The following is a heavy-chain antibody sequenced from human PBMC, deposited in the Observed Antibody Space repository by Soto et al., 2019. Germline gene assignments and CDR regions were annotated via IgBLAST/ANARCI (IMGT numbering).Heavy chain of an antibody. CDR1: GGSMRSGGYY. CDR3: ARHRPGYGDYLYFDY. J-gene: IGHJ4*02. V-gene: IGHV4-31*03. D-gene: IGHD4-17*01. CDR2: IYYSGST. Sequence: PSETLSLTCTVSGGSMRSGGYYWSWSRQHTGKGLEWIGYIYYSGSTYYNPSLKIRVTISVDTSKNQFSLKLSSVTAADPAVYYFARHRPGYGDYLYFDYWGQGTLVTVSS.